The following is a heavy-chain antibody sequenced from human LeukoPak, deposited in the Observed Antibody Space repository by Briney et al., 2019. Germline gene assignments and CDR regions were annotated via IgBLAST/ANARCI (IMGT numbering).Heavy chain of an antibody. CDR3: ARVHTGYSSNWFPGHYYYYYYMDV. J-gene: IGHJ6*03. D-gene: IGHD6-13*01. V-gene: IGHV3-7*01. CDR1: GFTFSSYW. CDR2: IKQDGSEK. Sequence: GGSLRLSCAASGFTFSSYWMSWVRQAPGKGLEWVANIKQDGSEKCYVDSVRGRFTISRDNAKNSLYLQMNSLRAEDTAVYYCARVHTGYSSNWFPGHYYYYYYMDVWGKGTTVTISS.